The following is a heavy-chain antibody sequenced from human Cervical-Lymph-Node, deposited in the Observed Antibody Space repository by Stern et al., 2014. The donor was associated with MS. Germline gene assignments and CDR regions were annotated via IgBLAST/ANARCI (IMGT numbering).Heavy chain of an antibody. CDR1: GFSLRTGGVG. D-gene: IGHD3-10*01. V-gene: IGHV2-5*01. Sequence: QVTLRESGPTLVKPSQTLTLTCTFSGFSLRTGGVGVGWIRQPPGKALEWLALIYWNDDKRYSPSLKSRLTITKDTSNNQVVLTMINMDPADTATYYCAHGVRGVMRATYYSGTDVWGQGTTVTVAS. J-gene: IGHJ6*02. CDR3: AHGVRGVMRATYYSGTDV. CDR2: IYWNDDK.